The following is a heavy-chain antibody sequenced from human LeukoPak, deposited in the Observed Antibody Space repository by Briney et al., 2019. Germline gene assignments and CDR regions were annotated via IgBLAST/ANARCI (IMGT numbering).Heavy chain of an antibody. CDR1: GFTFSSYT. D-gene: IGHD2-21*02. CDR3: ARGYCGGDCYGD. J-gene: IGHJ1*01. CDR2: TSSSSSHI. Sequence: PGGSLRLSCAASGFTFSSYTMNWVRQAPGKGLEYVSSTSSSSSHIYYADSVKGRFTISRDNTKSSLYLQMNSLRAEDMAVYYCARGYCGGDCYGDWGQGTLVTVSS. V-gene: IGHV3-21*01.